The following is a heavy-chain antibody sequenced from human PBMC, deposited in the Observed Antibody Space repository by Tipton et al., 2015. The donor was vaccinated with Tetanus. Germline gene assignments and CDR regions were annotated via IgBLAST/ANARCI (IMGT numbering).Heavy chain of an antibody. CDR2: INHRGGI. V-gene: IGHV4-34*01. J-gene: IGHJ3*01. Sequence: TLSLTCAVSGDSFTGFYWHWIRQPPGKGLEWIGEINHRGGISYNPSLKSRVTISVDTSKNQFSLNMGSVTAADTAVYYCARRSYCSSSRCFDAFDLWGQGTMVTVSS. CDR1: GDSFTGFY. CDR3: ARRSYCSSSRCFDAFDL. D-gene: IGHD2-2*01.